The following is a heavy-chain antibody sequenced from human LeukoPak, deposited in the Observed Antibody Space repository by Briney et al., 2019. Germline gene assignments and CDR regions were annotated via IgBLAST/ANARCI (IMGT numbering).Heavy chain of an antibody. CDR3: AKDPNIVVVVAEYYFDY. CDR1: GFTFSSYA. J-gene: IGHJ4*02. D-gene: IGHD2-15*01. V-gene: IGHV3-23*01. Sequence: GGSLRLSCSASGFTFSSYAMSWVRQAPGKGLEWGSAISGSGGSTYYADSVKGRFTISRDNSKNTLYLQMNSLRAEDTAVYYCAKDPNIVVVVAEYYFDYWGQGTLVTVSS. CDR2: ISGSGGST.